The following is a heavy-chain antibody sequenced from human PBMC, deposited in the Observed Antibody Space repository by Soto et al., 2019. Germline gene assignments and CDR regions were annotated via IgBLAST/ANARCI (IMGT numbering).Heavy chain of an antibody. J-gene: IGHJ4*02. D-gene: IGHD2-8*01. CDR2: VSSTGGST. Sequence: EVQLLESGGGLVQPGGSLRLSCAASGFTFSNYAMTWVRQAPGKGLEWVSAVSSTGGSTYYADSVKGRFTITRDNSKNTLYLQMTSLSVDDTAVYYCAVSIWMYGEYYTDSWGQGTLVTVAS. CDR3: AVSIWMYGEYYTDS. CDR1: GFTFSNYA. V-gene: IGHV3-23*01.